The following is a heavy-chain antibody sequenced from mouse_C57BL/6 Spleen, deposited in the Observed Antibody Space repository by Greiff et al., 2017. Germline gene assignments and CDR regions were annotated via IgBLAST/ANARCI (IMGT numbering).Heavy chain of an antibody. Sequence: EVHLVESGGDLVKPGGSLKLSCAASGFTFSSYGMSWVRQTPDKRLEWVATISSGGSYTYYPDSVKGRFTISRDNAKNTLYLQLSSLKSEDTAMYYCARRMITRVRFYAMDYWGQGTSVTVSS. CDR2: ISSGGSYT. D-gene: IGHD2-4*01. CDR3: ARRMITRVRFYAMDY. CDR1: GFTFSSYG. V-gene: IGHV5-6*01. J-gene: IGHJ4*01.